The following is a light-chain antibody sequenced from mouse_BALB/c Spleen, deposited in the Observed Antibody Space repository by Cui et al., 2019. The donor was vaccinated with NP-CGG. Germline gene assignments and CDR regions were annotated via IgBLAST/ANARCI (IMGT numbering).Light chain of an antibody. CDR2: GTN. CDR1: TGAVTTSNY. V-gene: IGLV1*01. CDR3: ALWYSNHWV. J-gene: IGLJ1*01. Sequence: QAVVTQESALTTSPGKRVTITCRSSTGAVTTSNYANWVQEKPDHLFTGLIGGTNNRAPGVPARFSGSLIGDKAALTITGAQTEDEAIYFCALWYSNHWVFGGGTKLTVL.